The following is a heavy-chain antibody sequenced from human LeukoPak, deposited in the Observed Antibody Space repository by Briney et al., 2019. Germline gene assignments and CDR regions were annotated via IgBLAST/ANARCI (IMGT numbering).Heavy chain of an antibody. D-gene: IGHD6-13*01. CDR3: ARGPRRAAAE. J-gene: IGHJ3*01. CDR1: GGSISSYY. Sequence: SETLSLTCTVSGGSISSYYWSWIRQPPGKGLEWIGYIYYSGSTNYNPSLKSRVTISVDTSKNQFSLKLSSVTAADTAVSYCARGPRRAAAEWGQGTMVTVSS. CDR2: IYYSGST. V-gene: IGHV4-59*01.